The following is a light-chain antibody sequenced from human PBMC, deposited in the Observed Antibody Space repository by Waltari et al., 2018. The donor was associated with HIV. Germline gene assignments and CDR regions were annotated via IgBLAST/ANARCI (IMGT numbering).Light chain of an antibody. CDR3: QQRYKWPRT. CDR1: QSVSSS. CDR2: DAS. V-gene: IGKV3-11*01. J-gene: IGKJ2*01. Sequence: EIVLTQSPATLSLSPGERATLSCRASQSVSSSLAWYQQKPGQAPRLLIYDASNRATVIPARFSGSGSGTDFTLTINSLEPEDFAVYYCQQRYKWPRTFGQGTKLEIK.